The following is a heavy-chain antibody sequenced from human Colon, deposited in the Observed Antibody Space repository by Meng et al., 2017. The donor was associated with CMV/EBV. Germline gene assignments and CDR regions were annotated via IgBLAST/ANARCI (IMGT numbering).Heavy chain of an antibody. CDR2: INSDGSST. V-gene: IGHV3-74*03. D-gene: IGHD2-2*01. CDR1: GFTFSSYW. J-gene: IGHJ4*02. CDR3: ARGNGRSFYCSSTSCSNDY. Sequence: GGSLRLSCAASGFTFSSYWMHWVRQAPGKGLVWVSRINSDGSSTKYADSVKGRFTISRDNAENTLYLQMNSLGAEDTAVYYCARGNGRSFYCSSTSCSNDYWGQGTLVTVSS.